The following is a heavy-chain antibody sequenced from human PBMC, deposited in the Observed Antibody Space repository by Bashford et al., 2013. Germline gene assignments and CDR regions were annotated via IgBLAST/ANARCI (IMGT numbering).Heavy chain of an antibody. Sequence: ASVKVSCKASGYTFTGYYMHWVRQAPGQGLEWMGWINPNSGGTNYAQKFQGRVTMTRDTSISTAYMELSRLRSDDTAVYYCARAVIAATKVDYWGQGTLVTVSS. CDR1: GYTFTGYY. V-gene: IGHV1-2*02. D-gene: IGHD2-15*01. J-gene: IGHJ4*02. CDR3: ARAVIAATKVDY. CDR2: INPNSGGT.